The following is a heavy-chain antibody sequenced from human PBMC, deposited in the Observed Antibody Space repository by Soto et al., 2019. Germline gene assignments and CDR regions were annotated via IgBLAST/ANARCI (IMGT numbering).Heavy chain of an antibody. D-gene: IGHD3-16*01. CDR3: ARQDCFSYSCYVGDALDI. CDR2: VWSDVSTQ. Sequence: QVQLVESGGGVVQPGRSLRLSCAASGFTFSSHAMHWVRQTPGKGLEWVAVVWSDVSTQYYADSVKGRFTTSRDNSRNTFYLQMNSLRAEDTAVYYCARQDCFSYSCYVGDALDIWGQGTMVTVSS. V-gene: IGHV3-33*01. J-gene: IGHJ3*02. CDR1: GFTFSSHA.